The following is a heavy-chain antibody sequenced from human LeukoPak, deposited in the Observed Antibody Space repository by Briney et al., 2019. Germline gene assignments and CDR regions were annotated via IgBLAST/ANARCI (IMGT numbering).Heavy chain of an antibody. CDR2: MNPNSGNT. D-gene: IGHD3-22*01. J-gene: IGHJ5*02. CDR3: ARGHTRYMIVVVPLGFDP. CDR1: GYTFTSYD. V-gene: IGHV1-8*01. Sequence: ASVKVSRKASGYTFTSYDINWVRQATGQGLEWMGWMNPNSGNTGYAQKFQGRVTMTRNTSISTAYMELSSLRSEDTAVYYCARGHTRYMIVVVPLGFDPWGQGTLVTVSS.